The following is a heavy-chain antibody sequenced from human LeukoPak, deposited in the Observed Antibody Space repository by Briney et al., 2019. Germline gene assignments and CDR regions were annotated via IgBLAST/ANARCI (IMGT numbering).Heavy chain of an antibody. V-gene: IGHV1-69*04. CDR1: GGTFSSYA. CDR2: IIPILGIA. Sequence: VASVKVSCKASGGTFSSYAISWVRQAPGQGLEGLGRIIPILGIANYAQKFQGRVTITADKSTSTAYMELSSLRSEDTAVYYCVWHIAVAGTGDYWGQGTLVTVSS. J-gene: IGHJ4*02. CDR3: VWHIAVAGTGDY. D-gene: IGHD6-19*01.